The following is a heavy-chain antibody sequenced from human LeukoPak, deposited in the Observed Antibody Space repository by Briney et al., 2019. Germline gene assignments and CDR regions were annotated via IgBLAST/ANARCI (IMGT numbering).Heavy chain of an antibody. D-gene: IGHD2-2*02. CDR1: GFTFSNGW. Sequence: GGFLRLSCAASGFTFSNGWMSWVRQAPGKGLEWVGRIKSKSERGTTDYAAPVKGRFTISRDGSTNTVYLHMNSLKTEDTAVYFCTSNLYCSTSSCYTLDNWGQGTLVAVSP. V-gene: IGHV3-15*01. CDR2: IKSKSERGTT. CDR3: TSNLYCSTSSCYTLDN. J-gene: IGHJ4*02.